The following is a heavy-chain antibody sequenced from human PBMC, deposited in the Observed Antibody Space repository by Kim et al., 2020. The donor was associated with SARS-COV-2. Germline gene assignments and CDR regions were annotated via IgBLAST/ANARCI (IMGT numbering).Heavy chain of an antibody. CDR2: IYYSGST. J-gene: IGHJ3*02. Sequence: SETLSLTCTVSGGSTSRSSYYWGWIRQPPGKGLEWIGSIYYSGSTYYNPSLKSRVTISVDTSKKQFSLKLSSVTAADTAVYYCARQGGVGSSWYFDIWGQGTMVTVSS. V-gene: IGHV4-39*01. CDR3: ARQGGVGSSWYFDI. CDR1: GGSTSRSSYY. D-gene: IGHD6-13*01.